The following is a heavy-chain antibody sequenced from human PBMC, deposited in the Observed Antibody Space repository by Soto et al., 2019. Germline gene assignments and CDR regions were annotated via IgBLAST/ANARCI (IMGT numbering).Heavy chain of an antibody. CDR3: FRYCSSTSCSRFDP. J-gene: IGHJ5*02. CDR2: IIPIFGTA. CDR1: GGTFSSYA. V-gene: IGHV1-69*13. Sequence: SVKVSFKASGGTFSSYAISWVRQAPGQGLEWMGGIIPIFGTANYAQKFQGRVTITADESTSTAYMELSSLRSEDTAVYYCFRYCSSTSCSRFDPWGQGTLVTVSS. D-gene: IGHD2-2*01.